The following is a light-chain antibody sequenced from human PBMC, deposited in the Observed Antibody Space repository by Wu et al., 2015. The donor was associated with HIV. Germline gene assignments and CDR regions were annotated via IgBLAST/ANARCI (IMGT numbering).Light chain of an antibody. V-gene: IGKV3-20*01. Sequence: GSDWLAWYQNKSGQSPKLLIYEAYKRAAGVPDRFSAAGSGTDFSLTINGLDPEDFAFYFCQQYGSTPITFGPGTRLDMK. CDR2: EAY. CDR1: GSDW. J-gene: IGKJ5*01. CDR3: QQYGSTPIT.